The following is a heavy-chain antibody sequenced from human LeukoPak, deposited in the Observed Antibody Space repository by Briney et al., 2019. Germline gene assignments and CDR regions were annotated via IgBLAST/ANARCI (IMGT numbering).Heavy chain of an antibody. D-gene: IGHD3-9*01. V-gene: IGHV3-21*01. CDR1: GFTFSSYG. J-gene: IGHJ4*02. Sequence: GGSLRLSCAASGFTFSSYGMNWVRQAPGKGLEWVSSISSSSSYIYYADSVKGRFTISRDNAKNSLYLQMNSLRAEDTAVYYCARAGYDILTGYYSSVYWGQGTLVTVSS. CDR3: ARAGYDILTGYYSSVY. CDR2: ISSSSSYI.